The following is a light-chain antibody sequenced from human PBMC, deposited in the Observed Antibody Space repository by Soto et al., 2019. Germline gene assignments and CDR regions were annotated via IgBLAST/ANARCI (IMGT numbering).Light chain of an antibody. Sequence: EVVLTQSPVTLSLSPGERATLSCRASQRIANNFLAWFQQKPGQPPTLLIYGASTRASGIPDGFSGSGSGTDFALTISRLEQGDFAVYYCQQYGRSPFTFGQGTKRQIK. CDR3: QQYGRSPFT. CDR2: GAS. V-gene: IGKV3-20*01. J-gene: IGKJ2*01. CDR1: QRIANNF.